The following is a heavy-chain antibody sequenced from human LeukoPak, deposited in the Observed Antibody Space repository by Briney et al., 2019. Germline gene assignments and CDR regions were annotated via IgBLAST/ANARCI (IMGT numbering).Heavy chain of an antibody. Sequence: PGRSLRLSCVASGFTFRSYDMHWVRQAPGKGLEWVAVISYDGSKKYFADSVKGQFTISRDNSKNTLYLQMNSLRAEDTAVYYCASEWGFVGKALDYWGQGTLVTVSS. CDR3: ASEWGFVGKALDY. V-gene: IGHV3-30-3*01. D-gene: IGHD1-26*01. CDR1: GFTFRSYD. J-gene: IGHJ4*02. CDR2: ISYDGSKK.